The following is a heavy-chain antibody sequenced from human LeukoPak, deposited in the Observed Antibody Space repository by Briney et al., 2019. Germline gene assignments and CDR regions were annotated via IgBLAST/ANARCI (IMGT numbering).Heavy chain of an antibody. Sequence: SGGSLRLSCAASGFTFSSYSMNWVRQAPGKGLEWVSSISSSSSYIYYADSVKGRFTTSRDNAKNSLYLQMNSLRAEDTAVYYCARDRGDYGDYGSFDYWGQGTLVTVSS. J-gene: IGHJ4*02. CDR2: ISSSSSYI. D-gene: IGHD4-17*01. V-gene: IGHV3-21*01. CDR1: GFTFSSYS. CDR3: ARDRGDYGDYGSFDY.